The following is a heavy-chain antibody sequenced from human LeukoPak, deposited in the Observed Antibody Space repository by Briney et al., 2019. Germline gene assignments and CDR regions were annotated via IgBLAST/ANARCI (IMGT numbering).Heavy chain of an antibody. D-gene: IGHD3-22*01. CDR3: ARDKGVVVITIADY. CDR1: GFTFTNYA. J-gene: IGHJ4*02. Sequence: PGGSLRLSCAASGFTFTNYAMTWVRQAPGKGLEWVSSTIGGGDVTHYADSVKGRFTISRDNSKNTLYLQMNSLRAEDTAVYYCARDKGVVVITIADYWGQGTLVTVSS. CDR2: TIGGGDVT. V-gene: IGHV3-23*01.